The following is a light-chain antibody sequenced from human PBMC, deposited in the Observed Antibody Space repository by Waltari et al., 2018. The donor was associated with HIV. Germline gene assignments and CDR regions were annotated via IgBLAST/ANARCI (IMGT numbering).Light chain of an antibody. Sequence: QSALTQPASVSGSPGQSITLSCTGTSRDIGGYDYVSWYQQPPGKAPKLMIYGVSSRPSGVSNRFSGSRSGNTASLTISGLQAEDEADYYCSAYTSISTLAVFGGGTKLTVL. J-gene: IGLJ2*01. CDR1: SRDIGGYDY. CDR2: GVS. CDR3: SAYTSISTLAV. V-gene: IGLV2-14*01.